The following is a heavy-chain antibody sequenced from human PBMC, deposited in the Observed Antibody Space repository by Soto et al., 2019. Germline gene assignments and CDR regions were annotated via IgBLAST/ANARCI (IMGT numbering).Heavy chain of an antibody. D-gene: IGHD6-13*01. CDR2: IYTSGST. CDR1: GGSISSYY. V-gene: IGHV4-4*07. J-gene: IGHJ6*02. CDR3: ARDGERGLIAAAGSVYYYGMDV. Sequence: QVQLQESGPGLVKPSETLSLTCTVSGGSISSYYWSWIRQPAGKGLEWIGRIYTSGSTNYNPSLKSRVTMSVDTSKNQVSLKLSSVTAADTAVYYCARDGERGLIAAAGSVYYYGMDVWGQGTTVTVSS.